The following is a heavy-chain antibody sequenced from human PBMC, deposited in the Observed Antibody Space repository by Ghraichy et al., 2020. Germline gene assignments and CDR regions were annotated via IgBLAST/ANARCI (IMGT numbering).Heavy chain of an antibody. Sequence: GESMNISCTASGFTFSSYSMNWVRQAPGKGLEWVSSISSSSSYIYYADSVKGRFTISRDNAKNSLYLQMNSLRAEDTAVYYCAGLANGYFDLWGRGTLVTVSS. CDR3: AGLANGYFDL. V-gene: IGHV3-21*01. J-gene: IGHJ2*01. D-gene: IGHD3/OR15-3a*01. CDR1: GFTFSSYS. CDR2: ISSSSSYI.